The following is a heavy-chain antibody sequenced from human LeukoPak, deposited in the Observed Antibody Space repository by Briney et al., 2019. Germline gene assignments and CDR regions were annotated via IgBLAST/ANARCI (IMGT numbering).Heavy chain of an antibody. Sequence: PGRSLRLSCAASGFTSSSYGMHWVRQAPGKGLEWVAFIRYDGSNKYYADSVKGRFTISRDNSKNTLYLQMNSLRAEDTAVYYCAKDLVGLQAPGYYFDYWGQGTLVTVSS. CDR1: GFTSSSYG. V-gene: IGHV3-30*02. CDR3: AKDLVGLQAPGYYFDY. D-gene: IGHD5-24*01. J-gene: IGHJ4*02. CDR2: IRYDGSNK.